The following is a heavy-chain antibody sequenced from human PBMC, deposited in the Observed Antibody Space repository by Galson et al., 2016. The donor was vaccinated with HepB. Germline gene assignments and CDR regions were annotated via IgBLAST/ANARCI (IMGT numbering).Heavy chain of an antibody. Sequence: SLRLSCAASGFTFNNYGMTWVRQAPGEGLEWVSDISGTGVYTDYADSVKGRFTISRDNSRYTLFLHLKSLRVEDTAVYYCVKALRRAPPYYLDFWGQGTLVVVSS. J-gene: IGHJ4*02. D-gene: IGHD3-16*01. CDR1: GFTFNNYG. CDR2: ISGTGVYT. V-gene: IGHV3-23*01. CDR3: VKALRRAPPYYLDF.